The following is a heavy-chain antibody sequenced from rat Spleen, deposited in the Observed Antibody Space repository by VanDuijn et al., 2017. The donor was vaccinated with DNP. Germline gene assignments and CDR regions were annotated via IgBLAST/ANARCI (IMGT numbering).Heavy chain of an antibody. V-gene: IGHV5-20*01. CDR1: GISFDAYY. CDR3: ARDAGGPFDY. J-gene: IGHJ2*01. Sequence: EVQLVESGGGLVQPGGSLKISCAGSGISFDAYYMAWVRQAPTKGLEWVASISYDGLATYYRDSVKGRFTISRNSANTTLWLQIASLRSEDTATYYCARDAGGPFDYWGQGVMVTVSS. CDR2: ISYDGLAT. D-gene: IGHD1-11*01.